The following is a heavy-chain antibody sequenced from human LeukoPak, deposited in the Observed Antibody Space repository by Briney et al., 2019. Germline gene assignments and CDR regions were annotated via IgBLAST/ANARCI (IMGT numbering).Heavy chain of an antibody. CDR2: ISGSGGST. V-gene: IGHV3-23*01. CDR1: GFTFSSYA. D-gene: IGHD3-16*02. J-gene: IGHJ3*02. CDR3: AKGGLYGGAVDYVWASYRPDDAFDI. Sequence: GGSLRLSCAASGFTFSSYAMSWVRQAPGKGLEWVSAISGSGGSTYYADSVKGRFTISRDNSKNTLYLQMNSLRAEDTAVDYWAKGGLYGGAVDYVWASYRPDDAFDIWGQGTMVTVSS.